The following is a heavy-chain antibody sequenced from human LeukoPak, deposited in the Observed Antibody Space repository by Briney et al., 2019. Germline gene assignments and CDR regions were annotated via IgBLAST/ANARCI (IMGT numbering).Heavy chain of an antibody. Sequence: GGSLRLSCAASGFTFRDYNMHWVRQAPGKGLEWVSHIKWDGGSTYYADSVKGRFTISRDNSKNSLYLQMNSLRTEDTALYYCAKDRERFGSGPIRHWGQGTLVTVSS. CDR2: IKWDGGST. V-gene: IGHV3-43*01. D-gene: IGHD1-1*01. CDR3: AKDRERFGSGPIRH. J-gene: IGHJ1*01. CDR1: GFTFRDYN.